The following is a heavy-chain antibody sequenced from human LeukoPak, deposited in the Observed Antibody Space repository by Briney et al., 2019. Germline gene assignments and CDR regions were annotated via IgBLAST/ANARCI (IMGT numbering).Heavy chain of an antibody. CDR2: IYYSGST. J-gene: IGHJ4*02. V-gene: IGHV4-59*01. Sequence: SETLSLTCTVSGGSISSYYWSWIRQPPGKGLEWIGYIYYSGSTNYNPSLKSRVTISVDASKNQFSLKLSSVTAADTAVYYRASSNYYDSSGYYENWGQGTLVTVSS. CDR3: ASSNYYDSSGYYEN. D-gene: IGHD3-22*01. CDR1: GGSISSYY.